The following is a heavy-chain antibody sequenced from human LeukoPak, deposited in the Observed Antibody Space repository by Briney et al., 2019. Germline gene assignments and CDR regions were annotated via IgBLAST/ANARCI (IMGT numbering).Heavy chain of an antibody. CDR1: GASISSTIYY. D-gene: IGHD2-21*02. V-gene: IGHV4-39*07. J-gene: IGHJ4*02. CDR2: AFYSENT. Sequence: SETLSLTCTVSGASISSTIYYWGWIRQPPGKGLEWIGSAFYSENTYYNPSLKSRVTISVDTSMNQFSLNLNSVTAADTAVYFCASGPWVTPFDYWGQGTLVPVSS. CDR3: ASGPWVTPFDY.